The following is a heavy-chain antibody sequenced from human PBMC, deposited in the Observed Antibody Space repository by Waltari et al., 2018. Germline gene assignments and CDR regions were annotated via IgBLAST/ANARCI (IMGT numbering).Heavy chain of an antibody. CDR1: GFTFSRHW. CDR2: IKQDGSEK. J-gene: IGHJ4*02. V-gene: IGHV3-7*01. Sequence: EVQLVESGGGLVQPGGSLRLSCAASGFTFSRHWMSWVRQAPGKGLEWVANIKQDGSEKYYVDSVKGRFTISRDNAKNSLYLQMNSLRAEDTAVYYCARAHPPNYWGQGTLVTVSS. CDR3: ARAHPPNY.